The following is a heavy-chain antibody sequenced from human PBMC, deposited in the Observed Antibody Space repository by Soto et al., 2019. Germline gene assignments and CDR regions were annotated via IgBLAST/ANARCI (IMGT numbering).Heavy chain of an antibody. CDR3: ARGHYDFWSGYFATIDY. J-gene: IGHJ4*02. CDR2: IHYSGST. V-gene: IGHV4-59*08. CDR1: GGSISSYY. D-gene: IGHD3-3*01. Sequence: PSETLFLTCTVSGGSISSYYWSWIRQPPGKGLEWIGYIHYSGSTKYNPSLKSRVTISADTSKNQFSLKLSSVTAADTAVYYCARGHYDFWSGYFATIDYWGQGTLVTVSS.